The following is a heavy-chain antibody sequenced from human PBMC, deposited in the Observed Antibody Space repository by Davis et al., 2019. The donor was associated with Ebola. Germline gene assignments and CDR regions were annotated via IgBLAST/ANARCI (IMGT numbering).Heavy chain of an antibody. Sequence: GESLKISCAASGFTFSSYSMNWVRQAPGKGLEWVSYISSSSSTIYYADSVKGRFTISRDNAKNSLYLQMNSLRDEDTAVYYCARRSIVVVPAAGPPYNWFDPWGQGTLVTVSS. CDR2: ISSSSSTI. J-gene: IGHJ5*02. D-gene: IGHD2-2*01. V-gene: IGHV3-48*02. CDR1: GFTFSSYS. CDR3: ARRSIVVVPAAGPPYNWFDP.